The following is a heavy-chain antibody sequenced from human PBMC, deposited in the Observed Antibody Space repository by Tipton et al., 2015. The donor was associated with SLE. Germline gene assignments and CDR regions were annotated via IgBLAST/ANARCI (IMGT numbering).Heavy chain of an antibody. V-gene: IGHV3-30*02. CDR3: ARGEDKQQPHDY. D-gene: IGHD6-13*01. CDR2: IRYDGSNK. J-gene: IGHJ4*02. Sequence: SLRLSCAASGFTFSSYGMHWVRQAPGKGLEWVAFIRYDGSNKYYADSVKGRFTISRDNSKNTLYLQMNSLRAEDTAVYYCARGEDKQQPHDYWGQGTLVTVSS. CDR1: GFTFSSYG.